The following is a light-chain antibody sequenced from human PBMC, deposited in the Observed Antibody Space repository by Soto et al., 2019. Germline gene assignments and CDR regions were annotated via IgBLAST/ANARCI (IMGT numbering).Light chain of an antibody. V-gene: IGKV4-1*01. CDR2: WAS. CDR3: QKYYNTPIT. Sequence: DIVMTQAPDSLAVSLGERATINCKSSQSVLFSSNNKNYLAWYQQQPGQPPKLLISWASTRESGVPDRFSGSGSGTDFTLTISSLQAEDGAVYYCQKYYNTPITFGGGTRLEIK. CDR1: QSVLFSSNNKNY. J-gene: IGKJ5*01.